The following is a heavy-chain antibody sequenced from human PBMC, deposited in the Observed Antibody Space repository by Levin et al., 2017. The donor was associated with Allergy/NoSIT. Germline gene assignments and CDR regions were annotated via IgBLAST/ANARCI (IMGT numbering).Heavy chain of an antibody. CDR1: GFTFSSYA. J-gene: IGHJ4*02. V-gene: IGHV3-30*04. D-gene: IGHD6-19*01. CDR2: ISYDGSNK. Sequence: TGGSLRLSCAASGFTFSSYAMHWVRQAPGKGLEWVAVISYDGSNKYYADSVKGRFTISRDNSKNTLYLQMNSLRAEDTAVYYCARDDAWGQWLVRGRWDWLTHPNEGSSIDYWGQGTLVTVSS. CDR3: ARDDAWGQWLVRGRWDWLTHPNEGSSIDY.